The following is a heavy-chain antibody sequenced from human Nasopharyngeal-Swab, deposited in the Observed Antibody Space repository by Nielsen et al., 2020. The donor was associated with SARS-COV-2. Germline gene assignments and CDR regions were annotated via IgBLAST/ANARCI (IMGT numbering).Heavy chain of an antibody. CDR3: ARFLEWFLGDAFDI. CDR1: GGSISSYY. Sequence: SETLSLTCTVSGGSISSYYWSWIRQPPGKGLEWIGYIYYSGSTNHNPSLKSRVTISVDTSKNQFSLKLSSVTAADTAVYYCARFLEWFLGDAFDIWGQGTMVTVSS. V-gene: IGHV4-59*01. D-gene: IGHD3-3*01. CDR2: IYYSGST. J-gene: IGHJ3*02.